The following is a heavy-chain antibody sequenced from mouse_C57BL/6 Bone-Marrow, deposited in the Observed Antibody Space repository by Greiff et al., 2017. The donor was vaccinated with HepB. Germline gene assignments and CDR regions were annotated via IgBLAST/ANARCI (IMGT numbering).Heavy chain of an antibody. V-gene: IGHV1-59*01. CDR3: ARKTHAMDY. Sequence: QVQLKQPGAELVRPGTSVKLSCKASGYTFTSYWMHWVKQRPGQGLEWIGVIDPSDSYTNYNQKFKGKATLTVDTSSSTAYMQLSSLTSEDSAVYYCARKTHAMDYWGQGTSVTVSS. CDR2: IDPSDSYT. J-gene: IGHJ4*01. CDR1: GYTFTSYW.